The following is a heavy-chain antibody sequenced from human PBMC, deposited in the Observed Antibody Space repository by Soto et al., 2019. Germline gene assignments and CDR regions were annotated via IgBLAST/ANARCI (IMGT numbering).Heavy chain of an antibody. D-gene: IGHD2-8*01. J-gene: IGHJ6*02. CDR3: ARGRRDIVLMVYANYYGMDV. CDR1: GYTFTSYG. CDR2: ISAYNGNT. V-gene: IGHV1-18*04. Sequence: SVKVSCKASGYTFTSYGISWVRQAPGQGLEWMGWISAYNGNTNYAQKLQGRVTMTTDTSTSTAYMELRSLRSDDTAVYYCARGRRDIVLMVYANYYGMDVWGQGTTVTVSS.